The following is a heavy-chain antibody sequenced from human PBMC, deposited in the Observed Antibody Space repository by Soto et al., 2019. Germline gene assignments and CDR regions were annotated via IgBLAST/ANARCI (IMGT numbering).Heavy chain of an antibody. CDR1: GGSISSGVYY. J-gene: IGHJ4*02. D-gene: IGHD5-12*01. CDR3: ASRGVDIVATTKSHHFDY. V-gene: IGHV4-31*02. CDR2: IYYSGST. Sequence: ASETLSLTWTVSGGSISSGVYYWSWIRQHPGKGLEWIGYIYYSGSTYHNPSLKSRVTISVDTSKNQFSLKLSSVTAADTAVYYCASRGVDIVATTKSHHFDYWGQGTLVTV.